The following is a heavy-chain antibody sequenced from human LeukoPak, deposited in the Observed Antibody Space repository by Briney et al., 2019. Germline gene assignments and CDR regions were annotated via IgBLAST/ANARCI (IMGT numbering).Heavy chain of an antibody. Sequence: SETLSLTCTVSGYSISSGYYWGWIRQPPGKGLEWIGSIYHSGSTYYNPSLKSRVTISVDTSKNQFSLKLSSVTAADTAVYYCARTTMSGRYFDWLPFFDYWGQGTLVTVSS. CDR2: IYHSGST. CDR1: GYSISSGYY. D-gene: IGHD3-9*01. V-gene: IGHV4-38-2*02. CDR3: ARTTMSGRYFDWLPFFDY. J-gene: IGHJ4*02.